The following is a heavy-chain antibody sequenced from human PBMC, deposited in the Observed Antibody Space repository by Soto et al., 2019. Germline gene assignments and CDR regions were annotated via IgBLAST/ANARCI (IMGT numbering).Heavy chain of an antibody. CDR2: ISSSSSTI. Sequence: EVQLVESGGGLVQPGGSLRLYYAASGFTFSSYSMNWVRQAPGKGLEWVSYISSSSSTIYYADSVKGRFTISRDNAKNSLYLQMNSLRAEDTAVYYCAREEGLLNWFDPWGQGTLVTVPS. CDR1: GFTFSSYS. V-gene: IGHV3-48*01. D-gene: IGHD1-26*01. J-gene: IGHJ5*02. CDR3: AREEGLLNWFDP.